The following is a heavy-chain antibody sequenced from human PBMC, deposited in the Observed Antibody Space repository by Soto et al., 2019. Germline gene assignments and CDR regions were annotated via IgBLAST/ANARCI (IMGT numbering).Heavy chain of an antibody. Sequence: GGSLRLSCAASGFTFSSYSMNWVRQAPGKGLEWVSSISSSSSYIYYADSVKGRFTISRDNAKNSLYLQMNSLRAEDTAVYYCARVLGDILTGYYARYYYYGMDVWGQGTTVTVSS. V-gene: IGHV3-21*01. CDR3: ARVLGDILTGYYARYYYYGMDV. CDR2: ISSSSSYI. D-gene: IGHD3-9*01. J-gene: IGHJ6*02. CDR1: GFTFSSYS.